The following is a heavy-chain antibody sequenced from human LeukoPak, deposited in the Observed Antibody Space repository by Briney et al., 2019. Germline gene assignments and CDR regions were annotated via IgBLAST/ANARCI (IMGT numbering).Heavy chain of an antibody. D-gene: IGHD2-15*01. V-gene: IGHV1-69*05. J-gene: IGHJ6*03. CDR1: GGTFSSYA. CDR2: IIPIFGTA. CDR3: AGSCSGGSCYSSYYYYYMDV. Sequence: GASVKVSCKASGGTFSSYAISWVRQAPGQGLEWMGGIIPIFGTANYAQKFQGRVTITTDESTSTAYMELSSLRSEDTAVYYCAGSCSGGSCYSSYYYYYMDVWGKGTTVTVSS.